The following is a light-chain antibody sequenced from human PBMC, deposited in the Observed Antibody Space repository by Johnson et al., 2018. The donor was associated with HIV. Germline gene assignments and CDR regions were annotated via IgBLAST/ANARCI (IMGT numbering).Light chain of an antibody. Sequence: QSVLTQPPSVSAAPGQKVTISCSGSSSNIASNYVSWYQQIPGTAPKLLIYDNNKRPSGIPDRFSASKSATSAALGITALQTGAEADYYCGTWDSSLSDYAIATVTNVTVL. J-gene: IGLJ1*01. CDR1: SSNIASNY. CDR3: GTWDSSLSDYA. CDR2: DNN. V-gene: IGLV1-51*01.